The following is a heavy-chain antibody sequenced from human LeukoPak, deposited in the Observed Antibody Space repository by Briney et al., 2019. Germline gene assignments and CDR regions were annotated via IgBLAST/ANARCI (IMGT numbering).Heavy chain of an antibody. CDR2: INPKNSST. J-gene: IGHJ4*02. CDR3: WKSIPRDCHETSRDEEN. D-gene: IGHD2-2*01. V-gene: IGHV1-2*02. CDR1: GYTFTDYI. Sequence: GASMKVSCKTSGYTFTDYIIHWVRQAPGQGREWVGWINPKNSSTSYAPAFQGRVTMTTDPSNNTASLELNGLEADDTGFYYCWKSIPRDCHETSRDEENWGQGTLVTVSS.